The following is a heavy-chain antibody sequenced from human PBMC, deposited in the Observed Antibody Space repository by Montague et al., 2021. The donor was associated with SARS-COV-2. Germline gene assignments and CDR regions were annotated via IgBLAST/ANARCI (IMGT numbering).Heavy chain of an antibody. CDR2: ISLSGRT. CDR1: GVSFSDDF. J-gene: IGHJ4*02. V-gene: IGHV4-34*01. CDR3: ARDFERGGNFDY. Sequence: SETLSLTCGVYGVSFSDDFWTWICQSPEKGLEWIGEISLSGRTXXXPSXTNRVTISLDTSRKQFSLNLNSVTAADTAIYYCARDFERGGNFDYWGQGILVTVSS. D-gene: IGHD3-16*01.